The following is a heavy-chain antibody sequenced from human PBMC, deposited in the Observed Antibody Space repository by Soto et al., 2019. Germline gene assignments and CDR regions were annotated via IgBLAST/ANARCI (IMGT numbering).Heavy chain of an antibody. V-gene: IGHV4-31*03. J-gene: IGHJ1*01. Sequence: SETLSLTCSVSGDSISRIDYYWTWIRQHPEKGLEWIGNIYFRGNTYYSPSHESRLTISVDTSKNQFSLKLTSVTAADTAVYYCARDLDGLHDDTSGPFPRPGWGQGTLVTVSS. CDR1: GDSISRIDYY. D-gene: IGHD3-22*01. CDR2: IYFRGNT. CDR3: ARDLDGLHDDTSGPFPRPG.